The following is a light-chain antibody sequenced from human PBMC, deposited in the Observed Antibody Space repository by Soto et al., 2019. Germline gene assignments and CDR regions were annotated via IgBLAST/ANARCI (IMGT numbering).Light chain of an antibody. CDR1: QSLLHSNGYNY. CDR3: MQALQTPT. V-gene: IGKV2-28*01. J-gene: IGKJ4*01. CDR2: LGS. Sequence: DIVMTQSPLSLPVTPGEPASISCRSSQSLLHSNGYNYLDWYLQKPGQSPQVLIYLGSNRASGDPDRFSGSGSGTDFTLKISRVEAEDVGVYYCMQALQTPTFGGGTKVEIK.